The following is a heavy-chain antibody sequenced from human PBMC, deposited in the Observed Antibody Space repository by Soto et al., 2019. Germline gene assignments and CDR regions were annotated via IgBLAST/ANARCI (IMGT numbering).Heavy chain of an antibody. CDR1: GGSFSGYY. CDR3: ARGDLTTVTTENYYFDY. J-gene: IGHJ4*02. D-gene: IGHD4-17*01. V-gene: IGHV4-34*01. CDR2: INHSGST. Sequence: PSETLSLTCAVYGGSFSGYYWSWIRQPPGKGLEWIGEINHSGSTNYNPSLKSRVTISVDTSKNQFSLKLSSVTAADTAVYYCARGDLTTVTTENYYFDYWGQGTLVTVSS.